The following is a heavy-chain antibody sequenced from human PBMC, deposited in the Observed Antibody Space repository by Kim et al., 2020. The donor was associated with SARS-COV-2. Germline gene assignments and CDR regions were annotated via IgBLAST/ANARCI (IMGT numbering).Heavy chain of an antibody. CDR2: IYYNGDS. D-gene: IGHD3-3*01. V-gene: IGHV4-31*03. Sequence: SETLSLTCSVSGGSITSSNYYWSWIRQHPGKGLEWIGYIYYNGDSYYNPSLKSRPTMSMDTSKNQFSLRLSSVTAADSAVYYCARAVVLRFLEWSPLDYWGQGILVTVSS. J-gene: IGHJ4*02. CDR3: ARAVVLRFLEWSPLDY. CDR1: GGSITSSNYY.